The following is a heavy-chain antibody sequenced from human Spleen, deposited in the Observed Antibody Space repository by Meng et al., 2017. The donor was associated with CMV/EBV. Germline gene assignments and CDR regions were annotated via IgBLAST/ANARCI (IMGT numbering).Heavy chain of an antibody. CDR1: GFTFDDYA. CDR3: AKDINYYGYYGMDV. J-gene: IGHJ6*02. V-gene: IGHV3-9*01. Sequence: GGSLRLSCAASGFTFDDYAMHWVRQAPGKGLEWVSGISWNSGSIGYADSVKGRVTISRDNAKNSLYLQMNSLRAEDTALYYCAKDINYYGYYGMDVWGQGTTVTVSS. CDR2: ISWNSGSI.